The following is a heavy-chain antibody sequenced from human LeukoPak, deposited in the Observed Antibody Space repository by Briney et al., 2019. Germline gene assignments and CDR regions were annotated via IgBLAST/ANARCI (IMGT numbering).Heavy chain of an antibody. CDR3: AKSRVEVAGTGGFDT. CDR2: IRGDGV. Sequence: GGSLRLSCAASGFTFAIYHMSWVRQAPGKGLEWVATIRGDGVYYADSVKGRFTISRDDSENTVYVQMNSLRAEDTAVYYCAKSRVEVAGTGGFDTWGQGTLVAVSS. J-gene: IGHJ3*02. CDR1: GFTFAIYH. V-gene: IGHV3-23*01. D-gene: IGHD2-8*02.